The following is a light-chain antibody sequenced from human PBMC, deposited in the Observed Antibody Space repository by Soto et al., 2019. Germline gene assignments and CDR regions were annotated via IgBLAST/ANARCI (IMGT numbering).Light chain of an antibody. V-gene: IGLV2-14*03. CDR3: CSYAGSSSYV. CDR1: SGDVGGHDY. Sequence: QSALTQPASVSGSPGQSVSISCSGTSGDVGGHDYVSWYQQYPGKAPTLMIHDVSNRPSGVSDRFSGSKSGNTASLTISGLQTEDEADYYCCSYAGSSSYVFGTGTKLTVL. CDR2: DVS. J-gene: IGLJ1*01.